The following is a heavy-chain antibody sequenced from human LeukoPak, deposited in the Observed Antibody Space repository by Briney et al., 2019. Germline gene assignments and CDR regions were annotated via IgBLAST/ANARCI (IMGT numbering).Heavy chain of an antibody. CDR1: GGTFSSYA. Sequence: SVKVSCKASGGTFSSYAISWVRQAPGQGLEWMGRIIPILGIANYAQKFQGRVTITADKSTSTAYMELSSLRSEDTAVYYCARRDSSRSPFDYRGQGTLVTVSS. CDR3: ARRDSSRSPFDY. D-gene: IGHD3-22*01. V-gene: IGHV1-69*04. J-gene: IGHJ4*02. CDR2: IIPILGIA.